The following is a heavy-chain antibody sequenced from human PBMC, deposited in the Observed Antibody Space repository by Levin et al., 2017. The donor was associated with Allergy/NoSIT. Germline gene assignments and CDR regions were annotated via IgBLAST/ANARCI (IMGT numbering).Heavy chain of an antibody. V-gene: IGHV4-34*01. Sequence: SQTLSLTCAVYGGSFSGSYWSWIRQPPGKGLEWIGEINHSGSTNYNPSLKSRVTISVDTSKNQFSLKLSSVTAADTAVYYCARLTRVPAAKNWFDPWGQGTLVTVSS. D-gene: IGHD2-2*01. CDR2: INHSGST. CDR1: GGSFSGSY. J-gene: IGHJ5*02. CDR3: ARLTRVPAAKNWFDP.